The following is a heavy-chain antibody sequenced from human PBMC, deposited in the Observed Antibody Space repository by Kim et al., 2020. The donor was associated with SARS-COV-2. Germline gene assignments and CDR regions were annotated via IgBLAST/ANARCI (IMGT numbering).Heavy chain of an antibody. D-gene: IGHD3-10*01. V-gene: IGHV4-34*01. CDR1: GGSLSDYY. CDR2: INHDGSP. Sequence: SETLSLTCAVYGGSLSDYYWSWIRQPPGKGLEWIAEINHDGSPNYNPSLKGRVTILLDTSKNHVSLNLNSVTAADTAVYFCARGRSYYGSGSFYPLAYWGQGSLDTVSS. CDR3: ARGRSYYGSGSFYPLAY. J-gene: IGHJ4*02.